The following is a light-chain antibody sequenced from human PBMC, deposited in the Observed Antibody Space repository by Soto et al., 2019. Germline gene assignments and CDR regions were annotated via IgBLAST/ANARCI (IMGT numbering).Light chain of an antibody. CDR1: SGSVSTNHF. CDR2: STN. CDR3: VLYMGSGISV. Sequence: QTVVTQEPSFSVSPGRSVTLTCGLSSGSVSTNHFPSWYQQTPGQAPRTLIYSTNIRSSGVPDRLSGSILGNKAALTITGAQADDESDYYCVLYMGSGISVFGGGTKLTVL. V-gene: IGLV8-61*01. J-gene: IGLJ2*01.